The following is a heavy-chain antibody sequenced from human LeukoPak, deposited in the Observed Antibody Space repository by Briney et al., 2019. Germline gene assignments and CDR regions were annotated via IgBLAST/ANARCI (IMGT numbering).Heavy chain of an antibody. Sequence: SETLSLTCSVSGYSISSGYQWDWIRQPPGKGLEWIGTVSRTGVTYYNPSLESRVSISVDTSKNQFSLKLRSLTAADTAVYYCARAKLGVDYYYLDVWGKGTTVTVSS. CDR3: ARAKLGVDYYYLDV. CDR2: VSRTGVT. V-gene: IGHV4-38-2*02. CDR1: GYSISSGYQ. D-gene: IGHD7-27*01. J-gene: IGHJ6*03.